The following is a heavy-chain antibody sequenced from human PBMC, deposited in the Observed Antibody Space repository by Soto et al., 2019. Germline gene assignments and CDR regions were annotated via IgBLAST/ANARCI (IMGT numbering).Heavy chain of an antibody. Sequence: SETLSLTCTVSGGSISLYYWSWVRQPPGKGLEWIGYIFYSGSTDYNPSLKSRVTISVDTSKNQFSLKLSSVTAADTAVYYCARGYAEYGYYFDYWGQGTLVTVSS. CDR2: IFYSGST. J-gene: IGHJ4*02. V-gene: IGHV4-59*01. CDR1: GGSISLYY. CDR3: ARGYAEYGYYFDY. D-gene: IGHD4-17*01.